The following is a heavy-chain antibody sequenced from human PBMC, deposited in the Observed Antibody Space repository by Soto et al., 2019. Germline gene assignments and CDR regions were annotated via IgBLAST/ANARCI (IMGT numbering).Heavy chain of an antibody. D-gene: IGHD3-16*02. J-gene: IGHJ5*02. CDR3: ARVMITFGGVIVLNWFDP. CDR1: GGTFSSYA. CDR2: IIPIFGTA. Sequence: ASVKVSCKASGGTFSSYAISWVRQAPGQGLEWMGGIIPIFGTANYAQKFQGRVTITADESTSTAYMELSSLRSEDTAVYYCARVMITFGGVIVLNWFDPWGQGTLVTVSS. V-gene: IGHV1-69*13.